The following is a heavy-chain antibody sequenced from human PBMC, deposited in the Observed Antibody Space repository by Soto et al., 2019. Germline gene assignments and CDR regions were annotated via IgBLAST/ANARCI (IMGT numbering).Heavy chain of an antibody. CDR2: IYYSGST. V-gene: IGHV4-59*08. Sequence: PSETLSLTCTVSGGSISSYYWSWIRQPPGKGLEWIGYIYYSGSTNYNPSLKSRVTISVDTSKNQFSLKLSSVTAADTAVYYCARRDGWSDYFDYWGQGTLVTVSS. CDR3: ARRDGWSDYFDY. CDR1: GGSISSYY. J-gene: IGHJ4*02. D-gene: IGHD6-19*01.